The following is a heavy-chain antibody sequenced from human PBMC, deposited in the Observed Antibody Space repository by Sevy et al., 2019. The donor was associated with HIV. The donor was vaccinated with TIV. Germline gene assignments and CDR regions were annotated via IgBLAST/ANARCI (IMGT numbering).Heavy chain of an antibody. D-gene: IGHD3-3*01. Sequence: ASVKVSCKASGYTFTSYGISWVRQAPGQGLEWMGWISAYNGNTNYAQNLQGSVTMTTDTSTSTAYMELRSLRSDDTAVYYCARDTIITIFGVVTNQHGMDAWGQWTTVTVSS. CDR2: ISAYNGNT. CDR3: ARDTIITIFGVVTNQHGMDA. V-gene: IGHV1-18*01. CDR1: GYTFTSYG. J-gene: IGHJ6*02.